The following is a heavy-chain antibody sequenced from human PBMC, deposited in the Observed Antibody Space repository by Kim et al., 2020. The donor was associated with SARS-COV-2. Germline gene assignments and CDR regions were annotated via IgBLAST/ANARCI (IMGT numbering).Heavy chain of an antibody. Sequence: GGSLRLSCAVSGFTFSTYWMTWVRQAPGKGLEWVANINKDESEKYYVDSVKGRFTISRENAKNSLHLQMNSLRADDTAVYYCARGNAMDVWGQGTTVTVSS. CDR1: GFTFSTYW. CDR2: INKDESEK. J-gene: IGHJ6*02. V-gene: IGHV3-7*03. CDR3: ARGNAMDV.